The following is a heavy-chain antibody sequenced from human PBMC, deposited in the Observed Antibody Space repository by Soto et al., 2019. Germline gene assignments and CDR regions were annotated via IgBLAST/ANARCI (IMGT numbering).Heavy chain of an antibody. V-gene: IGHV3-48*02. CDR2: ISSSSSTI. Sequence: PWGALVLSCASSVFTFSSYSMTWVRQAPGKGLEWVSYISSSSSTIYYADSVKGRFTISRDNAKNSLYLQMNSLRDEDTAVYYCARLSDGMDVWGQGTTVTVSS. CDR1: VFTFSSYS. CDR3: ARLSDGMDV. D-gene: IGHD3-3*02. J-gene: IGHJ6*02.